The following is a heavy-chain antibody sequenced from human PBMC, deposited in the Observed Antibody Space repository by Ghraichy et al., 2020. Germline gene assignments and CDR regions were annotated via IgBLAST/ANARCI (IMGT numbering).Heavy chain of an antibody. Sequence: ASVKVSCNASGYTFTNYGINWVRQAPGQGLEWMGWISAYNGNTNYAQKFQGRVTMTIDTSTSTAYMELRSLSSDDTAVYYCARWSRDRSSTLDYWGQGTLVTVSS. CDR3: ARWSRDRSSTLDY. CDR2: ISAYNGNT. J-gene: IGHJ4*02. V-gene: IGHV1-18*01. D-gene: IGHD3-22*01. CDR1: GYTFTNYG.